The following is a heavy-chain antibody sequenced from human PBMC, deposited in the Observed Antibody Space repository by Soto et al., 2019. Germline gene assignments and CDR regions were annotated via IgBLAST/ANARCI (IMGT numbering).Heavy chain of an antibody. J-gene: IGHJ4*02. CDR2: IYYSGIT. CDR3: ARHGSN. Sequence: SETPSLTCTVSGVSISNSSYYWGWIRRPPGKGLEWIGTIYYSGITYYNPSLKSRVTISVDTSKNQFSLKLTSVTAADTAVYYCARHGSNWGQGTLVTVSS. CDR1: GVSISNSSYY. V-gene: IGHV4-39*01.